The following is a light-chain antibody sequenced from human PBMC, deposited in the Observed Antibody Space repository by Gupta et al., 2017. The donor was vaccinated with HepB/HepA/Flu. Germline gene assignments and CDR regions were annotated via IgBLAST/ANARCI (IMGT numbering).Light chain of an antibody. CDR2: YDN. Sequence: SYVLTQPPSVSVAPGKTAKITCGGNNIRSKSVHWYQQKPGQAPVLVIYYDNDRPSGIPERFSGSNSGNTATLTISRVEAGDEADYYCQVWDSNNDHVVFGGGTKLTVL. V-gene: IGLV3-21*04. J-gene: IGLJ2*01. CDR3: QVWDSNNDHVV. CDR1: NIRSKS.